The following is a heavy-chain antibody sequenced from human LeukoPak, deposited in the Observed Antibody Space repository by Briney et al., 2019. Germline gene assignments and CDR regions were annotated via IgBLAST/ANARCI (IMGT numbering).Heavy chain of an antibody. D-gene: IGHD3-10*01. CDR2: IYIRGTT. V-gene: IGHV4-4*07. J-gene: IGHJ5*02. CDR3: ARDRGRATWFDP. Sequence: SETLSLTCTVSGGSISSYYWSWSRQSAGKGLEGIGRIYIRGTTNYNPSLKSRVTISVDTSRNQFSLKLHSVTAADTAVYYCARDRGRATWFDPWGQGTAVTVSS. CDR1: GGSISSYY.